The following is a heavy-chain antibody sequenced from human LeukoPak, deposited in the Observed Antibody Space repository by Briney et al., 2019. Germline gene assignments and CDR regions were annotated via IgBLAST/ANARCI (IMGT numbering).Heavy chain of an antibody. CDR3: ARDTPTGSGYYHYDAFDI. V-gene: IGHV4-59*01. D-gene: IGHD3-22*01. Sequence: SETLSLICTVSGGSISTYYWSWIRQPPGKGLEWIGYIYYSGSTNYNPSLKSRVTISVDTSKNQFSLKLSSVTAADTAVYYCARDTPTGSGYYHYDAFDIWGQGTMVTVSS. J-gene: IGHJ3*02. CDR2: IYYSGST. CDR1: GGSISTYY.